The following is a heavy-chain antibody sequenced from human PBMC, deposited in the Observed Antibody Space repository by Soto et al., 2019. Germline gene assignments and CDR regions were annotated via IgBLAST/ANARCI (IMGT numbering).Heavy chain of an antibody. J-gene: IGHJ4*02. Sequence: ASGEGSCKASGYTFTGYYIHLGRQAPGQGLEWMGWINPNSGGTMYPQKFQGRVTMTWDTSISTAYMELTRLRSDDTAVYSCARDMAKGGGSEGFDYRGQGTLVTVSS. CDR2: INPNSGGT. V-gene: IGHV1-2*02. CDR1: GYTFTGYY. D-gene: IGHD1-26*01. CDR3: ARDMAKGGGSEGFDY.